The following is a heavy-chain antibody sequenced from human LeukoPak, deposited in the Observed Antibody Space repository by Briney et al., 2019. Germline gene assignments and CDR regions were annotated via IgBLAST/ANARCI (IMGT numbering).Heavy chain of an antibody. V-gene: IGHV3-30*02. J-gene: IGHJ6*03. CDR2: IRYDGTNK. Sequence: PGGSLRLSCAASGFTFSSYGMHWVRQAPGKGLEWVAFIRYDGTNKYYADSVKGRFTISRDNSKNTLYLQMNSLRAGDTAVYYCARAGYCSSTSCYYYYYYMDVWGKGTTVTVSS. D-gene: IGHD2-2*01. CDR1: GFTFSSYG. CDR3: ARAGYCSSTSCYYYYYYMDV.